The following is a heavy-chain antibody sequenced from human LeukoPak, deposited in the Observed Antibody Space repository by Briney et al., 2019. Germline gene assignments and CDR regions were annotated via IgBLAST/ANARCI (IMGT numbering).Heavy chain of an antibody. CDR3: ARESFPNYYDSSGYYYDY. J-gene: IGHJ4*02. CDR2: IIPIFGTA. V-gene: IGHV1-69*13. Sequence: SVKVSCKASGGTFSSYAISWVRQAPGQGLEWMGGIIPIFGTANYAQKFQGRVTITADESTSTAYMELSSQRSEDTAVYYCARESFPNYYDSSGYYYDYWGQGTLVTVSS. D-gene: IGHD3-22*01. CDR1: GGTFSSYA.